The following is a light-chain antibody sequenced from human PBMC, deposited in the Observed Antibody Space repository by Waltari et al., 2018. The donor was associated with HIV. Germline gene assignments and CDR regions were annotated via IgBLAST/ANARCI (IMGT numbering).Light chain of an antibody. J-gene: IGLJ3*02. CDR1: SSDVGGYNY. CDR2: DVS. V-gene: IGLV2-14*03. Sequence: QSALTQPASVSGSPGQSITISCTGTSSDVGGYNYVSWYQQHPVKPPKLMIYDVSNRPSGVSNRFSGSKSGNTASLTISGLQAEDEASYYCSSYTSSSTLEVFGGGTKLTVL. CDR3: SSYTSSSTLEV.